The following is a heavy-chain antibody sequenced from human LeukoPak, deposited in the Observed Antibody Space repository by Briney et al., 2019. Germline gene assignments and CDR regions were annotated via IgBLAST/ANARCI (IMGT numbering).Heavy chain of an antibody. Sequence: PRGSLRLSCAASGFSFSAFDMHWVRQAPGKGPEWLAVISSDGKNEYYVDSMKGRFTISRDNSKNMVFLQINTLRLEDTALYVCVKDGGASAPYGLDVWGQGTMVSVSS. CDR2: ISSDGKNE. D-gene: IGHD2-15*01. J-gene: IGHJ3*01. V-gene: IGHV3-30*18. CDR3: VKDGGASAPYGLDV. CDR1: GFSFSAFD.